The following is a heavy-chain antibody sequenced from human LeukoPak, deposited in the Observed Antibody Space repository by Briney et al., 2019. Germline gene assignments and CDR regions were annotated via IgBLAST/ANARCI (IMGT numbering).Heavy chain of an antibody. D-gene: IGHD5-18*01. CDR3: ARTGYNYCTPLNY. Sequence: GGSLRLSCAASGFTFSSYALSWVRQAPGKGLEWVSGITDSGSYTYYADSVKGRFTISRDNSKNTVYLQMNSLRAEDTAVYYCARTGYNYCTPLNYWGQGTLVTVSP. CDR2: ITDSGSYT. V-gene: IGHV3-23*01. CDR1: GFTFSSYA. J-gene: IGHJ4*02.